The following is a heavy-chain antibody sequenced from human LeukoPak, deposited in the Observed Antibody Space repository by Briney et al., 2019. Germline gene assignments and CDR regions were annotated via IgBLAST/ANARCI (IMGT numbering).Heavy chain of an antibody. V-gene: IGHV4-39*01. Sequence: SETLSLTCTVSGGSISSSSYYWGWIRQPLGKGLEWIGSIYYSGSTYYNPSLKSRVTISVDTSKNQFSLKLSSVTAADTAVYYCAIQHSYYDFWSGYYTGCFDYWGQGTLVTVSS. CDR2: IYYSGST. D-gene: IGHD3-3*01. CDR3: AIQHSYYDFWSGYYTGCFDY. CDR1: GGSISSSSYY. J-gene: IGHJ4*02.